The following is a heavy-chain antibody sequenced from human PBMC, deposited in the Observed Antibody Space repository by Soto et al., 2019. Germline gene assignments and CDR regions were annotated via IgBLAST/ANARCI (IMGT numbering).Heavy chain of an antibody. CDR1: GGSISNYY. J-gene: IGHJ5*02. CDR3: TGAYYDINGYSLDP. Sequence: SETLSLTCTVSGGSISNYYWTWIRQPPGKGLEWIGYIYYSGSTNYNPSLKSRVTISVDTAKNQFSLRLSSVTAADTAVYYCTGAYYDINGYSLDPWGQGTSVTVSS. V-gene: IGHV4-59*01. CDR2: IYYSGST. D-gene: IGHD3-22*01.